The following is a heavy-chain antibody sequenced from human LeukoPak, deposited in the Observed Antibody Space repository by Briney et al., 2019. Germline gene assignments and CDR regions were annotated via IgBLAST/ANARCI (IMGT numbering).Heavy chain of an antibody. Sequence: SVKVSCKASGGTFSSYAISWVRQAPGQGLEWMGGIIPTFGTANYAQKFQGRVTITADESTSTAYMELSSLRSEDTAVYYCGVAAGTLGYYYYGMDVWGQGTTVTVSS. J-gene: IGHJ6*02. CDR3: GVAAGTLGYYYYGMDV. V-gene: IGHV1-69*13. CDR2: IIPTFGTA. D-gene: IGHD6-13*01. CDR1: GGTFSSYA.